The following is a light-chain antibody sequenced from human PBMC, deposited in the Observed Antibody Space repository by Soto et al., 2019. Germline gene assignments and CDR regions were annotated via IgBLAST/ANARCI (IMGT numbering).Light chain of an antibody. CDR3: QQYCSSPLT. V-gene: IGKV3-20*01. CDR1: QSVSSYS. Sequence: EIVLTQSPGTLSLSPGERATLSCRASQSVSSYSVAWYQQKPGQAPRLLIYGASSRATGIPDRFSGSGSGTDFTLTISRLEPEDFAVYYCQQYCSSPLTFGQGTKLEIK. CDR2: GAS. J-gene: IGKJ2*01.